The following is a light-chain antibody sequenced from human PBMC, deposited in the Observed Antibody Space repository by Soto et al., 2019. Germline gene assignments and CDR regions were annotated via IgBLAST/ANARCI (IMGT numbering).Light chain of an antibody. J-gene: IGKJ3*01. Sequence: DIVMTQSPDSLAVSLGERATINCKSSQSVLYSSNNKNYLAWYQQKPGQPPKLLIYCASTRDSGVPDRFSRSGSGTDFTLSISSLQAEDVAVYYCQQYYSTLFTFGPGTKVDIK. CDR3: QQYYSTLFT. CDR2: CAS. V-gene: IGKV4-1*01. CDR1: QSVLYSSNNKNY.